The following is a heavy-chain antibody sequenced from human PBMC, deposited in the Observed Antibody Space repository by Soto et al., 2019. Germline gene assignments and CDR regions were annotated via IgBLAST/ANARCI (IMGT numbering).Heavy chain of an antibody. CDR1: GFMFSAYA. Sequence: GGSLRLSCAASGFMFSAYAMLWVRQAQGQGLEWVAAISYDGTIKYSADSIKGRFTISRDNSAITLFLQVNSLRREDTSMYSCARDPSPYTSGWYGIDFWGQGTLVTVSS. D-gene: IGHD6-19*01. CDR3: ARDPSPYTSGWYGIDF. V-gene: IGHV3-30*04. J-gene: IGHJ4*01. CDR2: ISYDGTIK.